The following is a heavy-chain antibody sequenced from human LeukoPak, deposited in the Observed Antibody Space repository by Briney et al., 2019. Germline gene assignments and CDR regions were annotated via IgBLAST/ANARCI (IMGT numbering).Heavy chain of an antibody. D-gene: IGHD6-13*01. V-gene: IGHV3-53*01. CDR1: GFTVSSSF. J-gene: IGHJ4*02. CDR3: AKTRPLDSSSWSHGDY. Sequence: GGSLRLSCAASGFTVSSSFIYWVRRAPGKGLEWVSFIHRDDKTYYADSVKGRFTISRDNSKNTLYLQMNSLRAEDTAVYYCAKTRPLDSSSWSHGDYWGQGTLVTVSS. CDR2: IHRDDKT.